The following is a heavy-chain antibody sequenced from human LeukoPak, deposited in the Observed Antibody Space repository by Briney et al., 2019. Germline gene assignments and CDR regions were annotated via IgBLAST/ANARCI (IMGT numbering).Heavy chain of an antibody. CDR3: ARGRCRGVVPAATWFDP. CDR2: ISSSGSTI. J-gene: IGHJ5*02. V-gene: IGHV3-11*01. CDR1: GFTFSDYY. Sequence: PGGSLRLSCAASGFTFSDYYMSWIRQAPGKGLEWVSYISSSGSTIYYADSVKGRFTISRDNAKNSLYLQMNSLRAEDTAVYYCARGRCRGVVPAATWFDPWGQGTLVTVSS. D-gene: IGHD2-2*01.